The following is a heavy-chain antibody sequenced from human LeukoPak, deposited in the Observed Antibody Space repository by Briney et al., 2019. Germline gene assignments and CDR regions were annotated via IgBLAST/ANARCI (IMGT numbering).Heavy chain of an antibody. Sequence: SETLSLTCAVYGGSFSGYYWSWIRQHPGKGLEWIGYIYYSGSTYYNPSLKSRVTISVDTSKNQFSLKLSSVTAADTAVYYCARGYCSSTSCRATHFDYWGQGTLVTVSS. CDR1: GGSFSGYY. J-gene: IGHJ4*02. D-gene: IGHD2-2*01. CDR2: IYYSGST. CDR3: ARGYCSSTSCRATHFDY. V-gene: IGHV4-31*11.